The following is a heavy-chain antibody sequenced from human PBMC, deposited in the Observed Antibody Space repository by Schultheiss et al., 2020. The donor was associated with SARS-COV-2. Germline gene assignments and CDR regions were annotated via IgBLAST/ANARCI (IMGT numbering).Heavy chain of an antibody. Sequence: ASVKVSCKASGYTFTSYYMHWVRQAPGQGLEWMGWINPNSGGTNYAQKFQGWVTMTRDTSISTAYMELSRLRSDDTAVYYCARVTSSGWYEDAFDIWGQGTMVTVSS. CDR3: ARVTSSGWYEDAFDI. D-gene: IGHD6-19*01. J-gene: IGHJ3*02. CDR2: INPNSGGT. V-gene: IGHV1-2*04. CDR1: GYTFTSYY.